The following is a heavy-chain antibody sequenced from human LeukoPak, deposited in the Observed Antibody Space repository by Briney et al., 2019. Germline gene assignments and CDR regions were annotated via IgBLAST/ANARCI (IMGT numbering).Heavy chain of an antibody. CDR3: ARDRPGDDDFWSGYYTNYFDP. Sequence: GGSLRLSCAASGFTFSSYGMNWVRQAPGKGLEWVSSISSGSTYTYYADSVKGRFTISRDNAKNSLYLQMNSLRAEDTAVYYCARDRPGDDDFWSGYYTNYFDPWGQGTLVTVSS. V-gene: IGHV3-21*01. CDR2: ISSGSTYT. D-gene: IGHD3-3*01. CDR1: GFTFSSYG. J-gene: IGHJ5*02.